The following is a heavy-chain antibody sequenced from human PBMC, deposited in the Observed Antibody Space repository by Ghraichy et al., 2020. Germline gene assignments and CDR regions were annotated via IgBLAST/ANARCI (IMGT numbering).Heavy chain of an antibody. CDR1: GGSFSGYY. D-gene: IGHD6-19*01. V-gene: IGHV4-34*01. CDR3: ARGRRAVAGTWYYYYMDV. J-gene: IGHJ6*03. Sequence: SETLYLTCAVYGGSFSGYYWSWIRQPPGKGLEWIGEINHSGSTNYNPSLKSRVTISVDTSTNQFSLKLSSVTAADTAVYYCARGRRAVAGTWYYYYMDVWGKGTTVTVSS. CDR2: INHSGST.